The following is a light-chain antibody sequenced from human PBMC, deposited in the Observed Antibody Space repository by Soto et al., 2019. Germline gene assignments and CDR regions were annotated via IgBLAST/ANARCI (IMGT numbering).Light chain of an antibody. Sequence: QSVLTQPASVSGSPGQSITISCTGTSSDVGGYNYVSWYQQYPGKAPKLMIYDVTVRPSGVSNRFSGSKSGNTASLTISGLQAEDEADYYCSSYATINTRVFGAGTRSPS. J-gene: IGLJ1*01. CDR1: SSDVGGYNY. CDR2: DVT. V-gene: IGLV2-14*01. CDR3: SSYATINTRV.